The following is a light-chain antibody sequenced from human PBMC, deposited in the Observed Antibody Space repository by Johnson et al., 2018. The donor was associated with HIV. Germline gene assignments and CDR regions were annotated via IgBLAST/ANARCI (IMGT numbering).Light chain of an antibody. V-gene: IGLV1-51*02. CDR2: ENN. CDR3: GTWDISLSAGGV. CDR1: SSNIGKNY. Sequence: QSVLTQPPSVSAAPGQRVTISCSGSSSNIGKNYVSWYQQLPGTAPKLLIYENNKRPSGIPDRFSGSKSGTSATLGITRLQTGDEADYYCGTWDISLSAGGVFGPGTKVTVL. J-gene: IGLJ1*01.